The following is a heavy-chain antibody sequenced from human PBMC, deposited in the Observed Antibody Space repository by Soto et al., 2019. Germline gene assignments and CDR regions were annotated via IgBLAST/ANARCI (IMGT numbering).Heavy chain of an antibody. CDR1: GFTLSIHS. V-gene: IGHV3-48*02. D-gene: IGHD4-17*01. CDR2: ISGSSRII. Sequence: VGSLRLSCAASGFTLSIHSMHWVRHAPGKGLEWVSYISGSSRIIYYADSVKGRFTISRDNAKNSLYLQMNSLRDEDTAVYYCARDTYGDFADYYGMDVWGQGTTVTVSS. J-gene: IGHJ6*02. CDR3: ARDTYGDFADYYGMDV.